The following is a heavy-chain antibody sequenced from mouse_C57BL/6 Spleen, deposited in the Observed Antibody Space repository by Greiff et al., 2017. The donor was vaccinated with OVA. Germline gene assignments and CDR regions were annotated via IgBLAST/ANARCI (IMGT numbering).Heavy chain of an antibody. D-gene: IGHD1-1*01. CDR3: ARLLITTVVAGDY. J-gene: IGHJ2*01. Sequence: EVQLQQSGPELVKPGASVKISCKASGYTFTDYYMNWVKQSHGKSLEWIGDINPNNGGTSYNQKFKGKATLTVDKSSSTAYMELRSLTSEDSAVYYCARLLITTVVAGDYWGQGTTLTVSS. CDR2: INPNNGGT. V-gene: IGHV1-26*01. CDR1: GYTFTDYY.